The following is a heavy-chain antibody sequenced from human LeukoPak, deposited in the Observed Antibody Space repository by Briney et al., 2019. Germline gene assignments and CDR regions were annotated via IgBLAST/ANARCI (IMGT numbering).Heavy chain of an antibody. V-gene: IGHV4-39*07. CDR3: ASRGGTLDY. CDR1: GGSISSSSYY. Sequence: SETLSLTCTVSGGSISSSSYYWGWIRQPPGKGLGWIGNIYYSGSTYYNPSLKSRVTISVDTSKNQFSLKLSSVTAADTAVYYCASRGGTLDYWGQGTLVTVSS. J-gene: IGHJ4*02. D-gene: IGHD2-15*01. CDR2: IYYSGST.